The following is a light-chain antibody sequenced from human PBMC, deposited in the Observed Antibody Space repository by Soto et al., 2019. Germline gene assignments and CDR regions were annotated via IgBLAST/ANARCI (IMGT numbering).Light chain of an antibody. Sequence: DILLTQSPSTLSASVGDRVTISCRASQSINKWLAWYQHKPGKAPNLLIYEVSTLHSGVPSRFSGSGSGTEFTLTISSLQSEDFAVYYCQQYNNWPPITFGQGTRLEI. V-gene: IGKV1-5*03. J-gene: IGKJ5*01. CDR1: QSINKW. CDR3: QQYNNWPPIT. CDR2: EVS.